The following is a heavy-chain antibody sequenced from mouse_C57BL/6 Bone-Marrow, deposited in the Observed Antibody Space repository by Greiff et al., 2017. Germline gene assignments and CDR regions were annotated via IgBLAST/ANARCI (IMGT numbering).Heavy chain of an antibody. CDR3: AREGITKTWFAY. D-gene: IGHD2-4*01. CDR1: GYTFTSYW. CDR2: IHPNSGST. Sequence: QVQLKVSGAELVKPGASVKLSCKASGYTFTSYWMHWVKQRPGQGLEWIGMIHPNSGSTNYNEKFKSKATLTVDKSSSTAYMQLSSLTSEDSAVYYCAREGITKTWFAYWGRGALVTVSA. J-gene: IGHJ3*01. V-gene: IGHV1-64*01.